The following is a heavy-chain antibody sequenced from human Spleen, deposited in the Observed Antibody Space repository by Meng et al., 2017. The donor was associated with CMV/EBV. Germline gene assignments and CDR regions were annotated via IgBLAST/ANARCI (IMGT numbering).Heavy chain of an antibody. CDR1: GFTFSNFW. Sequence: GESLKISCAASGFTFSNFWMTWVRQAPGKGLEWVSYISSSGSTIYYADSVKGRFTISRDNAKNSLYQQMNSLRAEDTAVYYCARAYWNYDWLYYYYGMDVWGQGTTVTVSS. CDR2: ISSSGSTI. V-gene: IGHV3-11*01. D-gene: IGHD1-7*01. CDR3: ARAYWNYDWLYYYYGMDV. J-gene: IGHJ6*02.